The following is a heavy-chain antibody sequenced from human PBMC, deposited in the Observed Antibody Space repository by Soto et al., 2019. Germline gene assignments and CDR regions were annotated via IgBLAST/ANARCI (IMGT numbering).Heavy chain of an antibody. Sequence: GGSLRLSCAASGFTFSDYYMSWIRQAPGKGLEWVSYISSSSSYTNYADSVKGRFTISRDNAKNSLYLQMNSLRAEDTAVYYCARDFDTYYFDYWGQGTLVTVSS. V-gene: IGHV3-11*06. J-gene: IGHJ4*02. CDR3: ARDFDTYYFDY. CDR1: GFTFSDYY. CDR2: ISSSSSYT. D-gene: IGHD3-16*01.